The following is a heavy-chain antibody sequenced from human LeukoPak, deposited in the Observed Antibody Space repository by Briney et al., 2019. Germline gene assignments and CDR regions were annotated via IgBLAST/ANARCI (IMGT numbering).Heavy chain of an antibody. CDR1: GYSFSTYL. D-gene: IGHD3-10*01. CDR3: TRDRINYYGSGKFDS. Sequence: ASVKVSCKASGYSFSTYLMHWVRQAPGQGLEWMGWINPNNGGTNYAQRFQGRVTMTRDTSITTAFMELSRVGSDDTAVYYCTRDRINYYGSGKFDSWGQGTLVTVSS. V-gene: IGHV1-2*02. CDR2: INPNNGGT. J-gene: IGHJ4*02.